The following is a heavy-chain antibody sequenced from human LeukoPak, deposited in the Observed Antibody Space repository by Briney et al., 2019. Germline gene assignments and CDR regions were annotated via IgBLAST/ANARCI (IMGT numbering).Heavy chain of an antibody. CDR3: AKSPSSSWLYYYYGMDV. V-gene: IGHV3-9*01. Sequence: GGSLRLSCAASGFTFDDYAMHWVRQAPGKGLEWVSGISWNSGSIGYADSVKGRFTISRDNAKNSLYLQMNSLRAEDTALYYCAKSPSSSWLYYYYGMDVWGQGTTVTVSS. D-gene: IGHD6-13*01. J-gene: IGHJ6*02. CDR2: ISWNSGSI. CDR1: GFTFDDYA.